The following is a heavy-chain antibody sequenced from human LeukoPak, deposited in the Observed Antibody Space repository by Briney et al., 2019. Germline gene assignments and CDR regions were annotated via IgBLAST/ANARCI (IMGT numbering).Heavy chain of an antibody. CDR2: IYHSGST. D-gene: IGHD3-9*01. J-gene: IGHJ6*02. CDR1: GGSISSSSYY. CDR3: ARFARYFDWLDYYGMDV. Sequence: SETLSLTCTVSGGSISSSSYYWGWIRQPPGKGLEWIGSIYHSGSTNYNPSLKSRVTISVDKSKNQFSLKLSSVTAADTAVYYCARFARYFDWLDYYGMDVWGQGTTVTVSS. V-gene: IGHV4-39*07.